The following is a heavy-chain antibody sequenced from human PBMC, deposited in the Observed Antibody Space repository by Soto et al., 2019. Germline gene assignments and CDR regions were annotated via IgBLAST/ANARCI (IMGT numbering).Heavy chain of an antibody. CDR2: IYYSGSA. D-gene: IGHD2-2*01. Sequence: QVQLQESGPGLVKPSQTLSLTCTVSGGSISSGANYWSWVRQGPGKGLEWIGNIYYSGSAYYNTSLKRRLTMSVDTSKTSFSLKLTSVTAADTAVYYCARVLCSSTTCYFPDWFDPWGQGTLVTVSS. J-gene: IGHJ5*02. V-gene: IGHV4-31*03. CDR3: ARVLCSSTTCYFPDWFDP. CDR1: GGSISSGANY.